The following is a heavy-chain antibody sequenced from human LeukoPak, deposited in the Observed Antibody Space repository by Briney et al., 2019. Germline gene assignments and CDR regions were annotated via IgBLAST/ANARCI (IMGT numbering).Heavy chain of an antibody. D-gene: IGHD3-22*01. V-gene: IGHV4-30-4*08. J-gene: IGHJ5*02. CDR3: ARSYPYDSSGYYYYWFDP. CDR1: GGSISSGDYY. CDR2: IYYSGST. Sequence: SETLSLTCTVSGGSISSGDYYWSWIRQPPGKGLEWIGYIYYSGSTYYNPSLKSRVTISVDTSKNQFSLKLSSVTAADTAVYYCARSYPYDSSGYYYYWFDPWGQGTLVTVSS.